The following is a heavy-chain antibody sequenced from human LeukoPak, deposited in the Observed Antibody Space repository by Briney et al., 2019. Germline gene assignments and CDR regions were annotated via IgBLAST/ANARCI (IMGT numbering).Heavy chain of an antibody. CDR2: INTNTGNP. J-gene: IGHJ1*01. Sequence: GASVKVSCKASGYTFNSYAMNWVRQAPGQGLEWMGWINTNTGNPTYAQGFTGRFVFSLDTSGSTAYLQISNLKAEDTAVFYCARDTPNSHSSSWYFYEYFQHWGQGTLDTVSS. CDR1: GYTFNSYA. V-gene: IGHV7-4-1*02. CDR3: ARDTPNSHSSSWYFYEYFQH. D-gene: IGHD6-13*01.